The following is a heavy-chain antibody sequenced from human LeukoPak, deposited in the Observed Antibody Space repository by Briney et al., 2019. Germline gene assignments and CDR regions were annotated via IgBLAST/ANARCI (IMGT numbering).Heavy chain of an antibody. Sequence: GGSLRLSCAASGFTFSSYSMNWVRQAPGKGLEWVSSISSSSSYIYYADSVKGRFTISRDNAKNSLYLQMNSLRAEDTAVYYCATARGEMATIGSGTSFDYWGQGTLVTVSS. CDR3: ATARGEMATIGSGTSFDY. D-gene: IGHD5-24*01. CDR1: GFTFSSYS. CDR2: ISSSSSYI. V-gene: IGHV3-21*01. J-gene: IGHJ4*02.